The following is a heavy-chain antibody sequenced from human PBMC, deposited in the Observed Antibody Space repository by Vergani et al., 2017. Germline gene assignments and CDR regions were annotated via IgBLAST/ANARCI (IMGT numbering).Heavy chain of an antibody. CDR1: GYTFTNYW. D-gene: IGHD3-10*01. CDR2: IFPGDADT. Sequence: EVRLVQSGPEVKKPGESVKISCETSGYTFTNYWVAWVRQRPGKGLEWMGLIFPGDADTGYSPSFEGQVTISADTSTSTAYVQWPSLKASDTAVYFCARLPRGLRGMSLEYWGQGTLVTVSS. V-gene: IGHV5-51*01. CDR3: ARLPRGLRGMSLEY. J-gene: IGHJ4*02.